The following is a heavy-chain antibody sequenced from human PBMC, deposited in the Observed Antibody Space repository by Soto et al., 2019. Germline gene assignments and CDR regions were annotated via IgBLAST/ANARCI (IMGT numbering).Heavy chain of an antibody. CDR3: AIDTTVTTIHYAFDI. J-gene: IGHJ3*02. D-gene: IGHD4-17*01. V-gene: IGHV1-18*01. Sequence: ASVKVSCKASGYTFTSYGISWVRQAPGQGLEWMGWISAYNGNTNYAQKLQGRVTMTTDTSTSTAYMELRSLRSDDTAVYYCAIDTTVTTIHYAFDIRGQGTLVTVSS. CDR2: ISAYNGNT. CDR1: GYTFTSYG.